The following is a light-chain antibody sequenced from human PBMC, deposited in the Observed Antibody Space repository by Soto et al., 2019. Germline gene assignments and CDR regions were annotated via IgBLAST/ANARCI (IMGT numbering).Light chain of an antibody. CDR3: EQYGSSRGFT. Sequence: EIVLTQSPGTLSLSPGERATLSCRASQSVSSSYLAGYQQKPGQAPRLLSHGAYSKATGIPERFSGSGSGSDFTLTISTLEPEDFAVYYCEQYGSSRGFTFGPGTKVDIK. CDR2: GAY. V-gene: IGKV3-20*01. J-gene: IGKJ3*01. CDR1: QSVSSSY.